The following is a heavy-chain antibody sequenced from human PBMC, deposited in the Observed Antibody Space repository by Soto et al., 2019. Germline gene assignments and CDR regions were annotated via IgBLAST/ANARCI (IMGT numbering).Heavy chain of an antibody. CDR3: ARDREYSGSYSGYYFDY. CDR2: ISSNGGST. CDR1: GFTFSSYA. V-gene: IGHV3-64*01. D-gene: IGHD1-26*01. Sequence: EVQLVESGGGLVQPGGSLSLSCAASGFTFSSYAMQWVRQSPGKGLEYVSAISSNGGSTYSANSVKGRFTISRDNSKNTLYLQMGSLSAEDMAVYYCARDREYSGSYSGYYFDYWGQGTLVTVSS. J-gene: IGHJ4*02.